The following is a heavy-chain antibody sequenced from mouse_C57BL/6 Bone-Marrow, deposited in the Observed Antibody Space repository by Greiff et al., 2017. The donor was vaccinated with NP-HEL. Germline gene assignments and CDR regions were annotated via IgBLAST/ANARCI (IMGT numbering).Heavy chain of an antibody. J-gene: IGHJ3*01. V-gene: IGHV14-4*01. CDR1: GFNIKDDY. CDR3: TTGGNHAWFAY. D-gene: IGHD1-1*02. CDR2: IDPENGDT. Sequence: EVQLQQSGAELVRPGASVKLSCTASGFNIKDDYMHWVKQRPEQGLEWIGWIDPENGDTEYASKFQGKATITADTSSNTAYLQLSSLTSEDTAVYDCTTGGNHAWFAYWGQGTLVTVSA.